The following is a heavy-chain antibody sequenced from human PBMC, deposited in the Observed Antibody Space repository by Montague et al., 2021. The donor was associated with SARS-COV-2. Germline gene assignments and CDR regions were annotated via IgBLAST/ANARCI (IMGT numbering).Heavy chain of an antibody. CDR1: GDSVRDDN. CDR2: VLYNKSS. D-gene: IGHD3-16*01. Sequence: SETLSLTCDVSGDSVRDDNWCWVWMRPAKGREWVGDVLYNKSSNFNPSLKSRVGITVDTAKYQYSLRLTPVIAAAAASDDYVSQPRYAGLDRPSDLWGQGTLVTVSS. J-gene: IGHJ5*02. CDR3: VSQPRYAGLDRPSDL. V-gene: IGHV4-59*08.